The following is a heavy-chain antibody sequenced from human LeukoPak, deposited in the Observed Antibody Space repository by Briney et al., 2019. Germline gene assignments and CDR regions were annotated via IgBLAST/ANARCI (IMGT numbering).Heavy chain of an antibody. CDR3: ARFLGYPTYCFDY. CDR1: GASISSGGYY. CDR2: IFHSGST. Sequence: SETLSLTCTVSGASISSGGYYWSWIRQPPGKGLEWIGYIFHSGSTYYNPSLKSRVTISVDRSKNQLSLQLNSVTAADTAVYYCARFLGYPTYCFDYWGQGTLVTVSS. D-gene: IGHD2/OR15-2a*01. V-gene: IGHV4-30-2*01. J-gene: IGHJ4*02.